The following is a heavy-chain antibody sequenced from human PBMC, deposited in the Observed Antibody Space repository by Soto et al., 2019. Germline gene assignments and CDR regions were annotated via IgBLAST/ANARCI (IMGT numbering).Heavy chain of an antibody. Sequence: SETLSLTCTVSGGSISSYYGSWIRQPPGKGLEWIGYIYYSGSTNYNPSLKSRVTISVDTSKNQFSLKLSSVTAADTAVYYCARVVSGYDFGIDYWGQGTLVTVSS. V-gene: IGHV4-59*01. CDR2: IYYSGST. D-gene: IGHD5-12*01. J-gene: IGHJ4*02. CDR3: ARVVSGYDFGIDY. CDR1: GGSISSYY.